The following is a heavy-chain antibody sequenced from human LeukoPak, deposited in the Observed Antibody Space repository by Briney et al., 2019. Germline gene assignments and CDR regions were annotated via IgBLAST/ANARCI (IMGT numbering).Heavy chain of an antibody. Sequence: GGSLRLSCAASGFTFSSYAMSWVRQAPGKGLEWVSAISGSGGSAYYADSVKGRFTISRDNSKNTLYLQMNSLRAEDTAVYYCAKDMVLWFGEYDYWGQGTLVTVSS. V-gene: IGHV3-23*01. CDR3: AKDMVLWFGEYDY. CDR2: ISGSGGSA. CDR1: GFTFSSYA. D-gene: IGHD3-10*01. J-gene: IGHJ4*02.